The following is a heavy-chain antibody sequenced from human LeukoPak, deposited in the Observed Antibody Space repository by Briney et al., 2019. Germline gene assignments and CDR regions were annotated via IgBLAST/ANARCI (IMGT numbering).Heavy chain of an antibody. CDR1: GYTFTGYY. V-gene: IGHV1-2*02. D-gene: IGHD6-19*01. J-gene: IGHJ4*02. CDR3: ARSGIAVAGFDY. Sequence: PRASVKVPCKASGYTFTGYYMHWVRQAPGQGLEWMGWINPNSGGTNYAQKFQGRVTMTRDTSISTAYMELSRLRSDDMAVYYCARSGIAVAGFDYWGQGTLVTVSS. CDR2: INPNSGGT.